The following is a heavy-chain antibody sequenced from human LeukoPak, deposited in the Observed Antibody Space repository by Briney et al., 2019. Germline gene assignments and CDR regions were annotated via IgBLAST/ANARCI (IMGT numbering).Heavy chain of an antibody. CDR2: IYYSGST. CDR3: ARENSANWFDP. CDR1: GGSISSYY. Sequence: SETLSLTCTVSGGSISSYYWSCIRQPPGKGLEWICYIYYSGSTNCNPSLKSRVTISVDTSKHQFSLKLSSVTAADTAVYYCARENSANWFDPWGQGTLVTVSS. D-gene: IGHD4-23*01. V-gene: IGHV4-59*01. J-gene: IGHJ5*02.